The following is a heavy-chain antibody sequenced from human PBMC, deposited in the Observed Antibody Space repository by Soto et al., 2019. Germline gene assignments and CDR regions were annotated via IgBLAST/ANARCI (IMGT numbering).Heavy chain of an antibody. CDR3: ARADTIFGVVIAFDY. Sequence: SETLSLTCAVYGGSFSGYYWSWIRQPPGKGLEWIGEINHSGSTNYNPSLKSRVTISVDTSKNQFSLKLSSVTAADTAVYYCARADTIFGVVIAFDYWGQGTLVTVPS. CDR2: INHSGST. CDR1: GGSFSGYY. J-gene: IGHJ4*02. V-gene: IGHV4-34*01. D-gene: IGHD3-3*01.